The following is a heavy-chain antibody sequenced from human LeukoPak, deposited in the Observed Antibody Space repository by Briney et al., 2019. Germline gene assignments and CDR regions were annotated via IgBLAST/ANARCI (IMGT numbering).Heavy chain of an antibody. Sequence: GGSLRLSCAASGFXFSSYAISWVRQAPGKGLEWVSAISGSGGSTYYADSVKGRFTISRDNSKNTLYLQMNSLRAEDTAVYYCAKVSTWTCVDYWGQGTLVTVSS. V-gene: IGHV3-23*01. CDR1: GFXFSSYA. J-gene: IGHJ4*02. D-gene: IGHD3/OR15-3a*01. CDR3: AKVSTWTCVDY. CDR2: ISGSGGST.